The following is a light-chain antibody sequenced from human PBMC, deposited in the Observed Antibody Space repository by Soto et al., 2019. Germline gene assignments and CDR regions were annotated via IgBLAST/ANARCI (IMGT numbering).Light chain of an antibody. CDR3: QVWDISSDQYL. V-gene: IGLV3-21*02. J-gene: IGLJ1*01. CDR1: NIESKS. Sequence: SYELTQPPSVSVAPGQTARITCGGNNIESKSVHWYQQRPGQAPVLVLYDDGNRPSGIPERLSGSNSGSTATLTISSVVASDEAVYFCQVWDISSDQYLFGPGTKVTVL. CDR2: DDG.